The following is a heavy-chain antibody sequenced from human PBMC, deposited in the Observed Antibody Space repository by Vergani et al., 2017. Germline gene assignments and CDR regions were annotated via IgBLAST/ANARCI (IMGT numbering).Heavy chain of an antibody. V-gene: IGHV3-23*01. J-gene: IGHJ4*02. Sequence: VQLLESGGGLVQPGGSLRLSCAASGFTFSSYAMNWVRQAPGKGLEWVSGISGSGGSTYYADSVKGRFTISRDNSKNTLYLQMNSLRAEDTAVYYCAKGYDILTVFDYWGQGTLVTVSS. D-gene: IGHD3-9*01. CDR3: AKGYDILTVFDY. CDR1: GFTFSSYA. CDR2: ISGSGGST.